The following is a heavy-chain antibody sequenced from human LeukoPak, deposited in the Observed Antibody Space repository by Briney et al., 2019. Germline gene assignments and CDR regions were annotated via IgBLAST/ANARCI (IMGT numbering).Heavy chain of an antibody. CDR3: ARVATIRKYYFDY. V-gene: IGHV1-2*02. CDR2: INPNSGGT. J-gene: IGHJ4*02. Sequence: ASVKVSCKASGYTFTGYYMHWVRQAPGQGLEWMGWINPNSGGTNYAQKFQGRVTMTRDTSISTAYMELSRLRSDDTAVYYCARVATIRKYYFDYWGQGTQVTVSS. CDR1: GYTFTGYY. D-gene: IGHD5-24*01.